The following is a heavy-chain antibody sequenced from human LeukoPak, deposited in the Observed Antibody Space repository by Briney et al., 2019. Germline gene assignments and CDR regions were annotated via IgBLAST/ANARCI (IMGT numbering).Heavy chain of an antibody. J-gene: IGHJ5*02. D-gene: IGHD3-9*01. CDR2: ISAYNGNT. Sequence: ASVKVSCKASGYTFTSYGISWVRQAPGQGLEWTGWISAYNGNTNYAQKLQGRVTMTTDTSTSTAYMELRSLRSDDTAVYYCARVRGKLDYDILTGPNWFDPWGQGTLVTVSS. CDR3: ARVRGKLDYDILTGPNWFDP. V-gene: IGHV1-18*04. CDR1: GYTFTSYG.